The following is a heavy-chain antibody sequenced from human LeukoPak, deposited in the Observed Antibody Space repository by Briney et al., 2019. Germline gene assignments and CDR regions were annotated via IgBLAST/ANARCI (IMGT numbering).Heavy chain of an antibody. CDR3: ARGVRGVWGSYRD. D-gene: IGHD3-16*02. J-gene: IGHJ4*02. V-gene: IGHV3-74*01. Sequence: GGSLRLSCAASGFTFSSYWMHWVRQAPGRGLVWVSRINSDGSSTSYADSVKGRFTISRDNAKNTLYLQMNSLRAEDTAVYYCARGVRGVWGSYRDWGQGTLVTVSS. CDR1: GFTFSSYW. CDR2: INSDGSST.